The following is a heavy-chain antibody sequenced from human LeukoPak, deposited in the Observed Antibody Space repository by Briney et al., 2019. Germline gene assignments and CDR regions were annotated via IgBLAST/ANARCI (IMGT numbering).Heavy chain of an antibody. CDR3: AKGLSTGTTNPFYY. J-gene: IGHJ4*02. CDR2: ISWNSGSI. CDR1: GFTFDDYA. Sequence: PGGSLRLSCAASGFTFDDYAMHWVRQAPGKGLEWVSGISWNSGSIGYADSVKGRFTISREHAKNSLYLQMNSLRAEDMALYYWAKGLSTGTTNPFYYLGQGTLVTVSS. V-gene: IGHV3-9*03. D-gene: IGHD1-1*01.